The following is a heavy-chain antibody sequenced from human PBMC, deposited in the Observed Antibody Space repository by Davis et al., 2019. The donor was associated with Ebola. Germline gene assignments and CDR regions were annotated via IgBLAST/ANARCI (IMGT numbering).Heavy chain of an antibody. CDR1: GNTLIGYY. D-gene: IGHD3-16*01. CDR3: ARGPTDPSGG. V-gene: IGHV1-2*02. J-gene: IGHJ4*02. Sequence: ASVKVSCKASGNTLIGYYVHWVRQAPGQGLEWMGWINANSGGTNYAQKFQGRVTLTRDTSISTAYMELNRLRSDDTALYYCARGPTDPSGGWGQGTLVTVSS. CDR2: INANSGGT.